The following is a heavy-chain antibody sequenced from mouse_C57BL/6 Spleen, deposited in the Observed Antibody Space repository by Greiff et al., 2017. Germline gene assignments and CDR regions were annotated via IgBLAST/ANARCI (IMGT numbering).Heavy chain of an antibody. CDR2: IDPSDSET. J-gene: IGHJ4*01. CDR1: GYTFTSYW. V-gene: IGHV1-52*01. CDR3: ARDYYGSSSYAMDY. Sequence: QVQLQQPGAELVRPGSSVKLSCKASGYTFTSYWMHWVKQRPIQGLEWIGNIDPSDSETHYNQKFKDKAKLTVDKSSSTAYMQLSSLTSDDSAVYYCARDYYGSSSYAMDYWGQGTSVTVSS. D-gene: IGHD1-1*01.